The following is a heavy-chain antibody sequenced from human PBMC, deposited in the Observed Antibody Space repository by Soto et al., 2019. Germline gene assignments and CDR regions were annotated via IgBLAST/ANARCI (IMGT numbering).Heavy chain of an antibody. CDR2: FYDSGST. D-gene: IGHD5-12*01. CDR1: GGSVSSGSFY. J-gene: IGHJ6*02. Sequence: SETLSLTCTVSGGSVSSGSFYWSWIRRPPGKGLEWIGYFYDSGSTNYNPSLRSRVTMSVDTSKNQFSLKLSSVTAADTAVYYCAAPAPQATNYYYSMDVWGQGIRVTVSS. V-gene: IGHV4-61*01. CDR3: AAPAPQATNYYYSMDV.